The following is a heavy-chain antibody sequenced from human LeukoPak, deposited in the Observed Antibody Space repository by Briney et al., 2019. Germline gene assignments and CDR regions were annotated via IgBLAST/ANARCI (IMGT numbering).Heavy chain of an antibody. CDR3: ARDIRNYYDSGAYGWFDP. V-gene: IGHV3-23*01. J-gene: IGHJ5*02. Sequence: PGGTLRLSCAASGFTFSSYGMSWVRQAPGKGLEWVSAISGSGGNVYYAGSVRGRFTISRGNSKNTVYLQMNSLRAEDTATYYCARDIRNYYDSGAYGWFDPWGQGTLVPVSS. CDR2: ISGSGGNV. D-gene: IGHD3-10*01. CDR1: GFTFSSYG.